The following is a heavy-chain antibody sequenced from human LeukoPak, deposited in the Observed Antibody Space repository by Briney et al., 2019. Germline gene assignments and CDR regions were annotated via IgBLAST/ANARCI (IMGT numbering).Heavy chain of an antibody. CDR1: GGSISTYY. J-gene: IGHJ4*02. Sequence: PSETLSLTCTVSGGSISTYYWSWIRQSPGKGLEWIGEINHSGSTNYNPSLKSRVTISVDTSKNQFSLKLSSVTAADTAVYYCARDEYHGSGIALPFGYWGQGTLVTVSS. D-gene: IGHD3-10*01. V-gene: IGHV4-34*01. CDR2: INHSGST. CDR3: ARDEYHGSGIALPFGY.